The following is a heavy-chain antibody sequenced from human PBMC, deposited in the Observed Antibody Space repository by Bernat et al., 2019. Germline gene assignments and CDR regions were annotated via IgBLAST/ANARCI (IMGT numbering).Heavy chain of an antibody. Sequence: QVQLVQSGAEVKKPGASVKVSCKASGYTFTSYYMHWVRQAPGQGLEWMGIINPSGGSTSYAQKFQGRVTMTRDTSTSTVYMELSSLRSEDTAVYYCAREYGALGGYVEGAFDIWGQGTMVTVSS. D-gene: IGHD4/OR15-4a*01. J-gene: IGHJ3*02. CDR2: INPSGGST. CDR1: GYTFTSYY. CDR3: AREYGALGGYVEGAFDI. V-gene: IGHV1-46*01.